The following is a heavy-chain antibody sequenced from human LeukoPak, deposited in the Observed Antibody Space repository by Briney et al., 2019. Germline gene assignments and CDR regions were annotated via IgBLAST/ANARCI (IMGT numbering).Heavy chain of an antibody. CDR2: IIPIFGTA. J-gene: IGHJ6*02. Sequence: ASVKVSCKASGGTFSSYAISWVRQAPGQGLEWMGGIIPIFGTANHAQKFQGRVTITADESTSTAYMELSSLRSEDTAVYYCARDSHCSSTSCSYYYYGMDVWGQGTTVTVSS. CDR3: ARDSHCSSTSCSYYYYGMDV. CDR1: GGTFSSYA. V-gene: IGHV1-69*13. D-gene: IGHD2-2*01.